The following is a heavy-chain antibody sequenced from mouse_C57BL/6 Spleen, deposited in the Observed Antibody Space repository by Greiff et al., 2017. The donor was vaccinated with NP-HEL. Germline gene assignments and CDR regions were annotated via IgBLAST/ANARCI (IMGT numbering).Heavy chain of an antibody. V-gene: IGHV1-82*01. CDR2: IYPGDGDT. J-gene: IGHJ1*03. CDR3: ARIPRGSDWYFDV. D-gene: IGHD1-1*02. Sequence: QVQLKESGPELVKPGASVKISCKASGYAFSSSWMNWVKQRPGKGLEWIGRIYPGDGDTNYNGKFKGKATLTADKSSSTAYMQLSSLTSEDSAVYFCARIPRGSDWYFDVWGTGTTVTVSS. CDR1: GYAFSSSW.